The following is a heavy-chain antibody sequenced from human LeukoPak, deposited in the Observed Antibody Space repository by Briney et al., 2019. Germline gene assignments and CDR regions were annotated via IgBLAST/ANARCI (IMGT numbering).Heavy chain of an antibody. CDR1: AFTFSSYG. Sequence: GGSLRLSWAASAFTFSSYGMHWDRQAPGEGREWVGFIGYNESDKYSTDSVTGRFTISRDNSKNTLYLQLSSLRAEDTAVYYCAKGLPGIAALRSYFDYWGQGTLVTVSS. CDR3: AKGLPGIAALRSYFDY. D-gene: IGHD6-13*01. V-gene: IGHV3-30*02. J-gene: IGHJ4*02. CDR2: IGYNESDK.